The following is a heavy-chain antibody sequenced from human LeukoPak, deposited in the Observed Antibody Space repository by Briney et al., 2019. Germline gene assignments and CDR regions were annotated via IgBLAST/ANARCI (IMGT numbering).Heavy chain of an antibody. Sequence: ASVKVSCKASGGTFSSYAISWVRQAPGQGLEWMGGIIPISGTANYAQKFQGRVTITADESTSTAYMELSSLRSEDTAMYYCATYCSSANCYTWGYYFDYWGQGTLVTVSS. J-gene: IGHJ4*02. CDR3: ATYCSSANCYTWGYYFDY. D-gene: IGHD2-2*01. V-gene: IGHV1-69*13. CDR2: IIPISGTA. CDR1: GGTFSSYA.